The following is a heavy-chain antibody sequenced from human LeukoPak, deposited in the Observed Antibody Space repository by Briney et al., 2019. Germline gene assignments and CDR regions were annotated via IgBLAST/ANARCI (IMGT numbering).Heavy chain of an antibody. CDR1: GYTFTNYW. J-gene: IGHJ4*02. V-gene: IGHV5-51*01. CDR3: ATNHDYGDFPFDY. D-gene: IGHD4-17*01. CDR2: VYPDDSDP. Sequence: GESLKISCTGSGYTFTNYWIAWVRQMPGKGLEWMGIVYPDDSDPRYSPSFQSQVTLSADKSISTAYLEWSSLKASDTAMYYCATNHDYGDFPFDYWGQGTLVTVPS.